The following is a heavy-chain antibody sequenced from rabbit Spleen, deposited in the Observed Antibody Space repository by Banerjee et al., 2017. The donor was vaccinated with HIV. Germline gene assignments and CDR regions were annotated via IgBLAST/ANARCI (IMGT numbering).Heavy chain of an antibody. Sequence: LEESGGGLVKPGGTLTLTCTVSGFSFSSNWICWVRQAPGKGLEWIACIDAGSSGFTYFATWAKGRFTISRTSSSTVTLQTTSLTAADTATYFCARDLAYVIGWNLNLWGQGTLVTVS. V-gene: IGHV1S45*01. CDR2: IDAGSSGFT. D-gene: IGHD6-1*01. CDR1: GFSFSSNW. J-gene: IGHJ4*01. CDR3: ARDLAYVIGWNLNL.